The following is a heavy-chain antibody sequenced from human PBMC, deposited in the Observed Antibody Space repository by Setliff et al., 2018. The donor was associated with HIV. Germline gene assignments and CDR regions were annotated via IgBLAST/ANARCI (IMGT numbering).Heavy chain of an antibody. Sequence: PGGSLRLSCVASGFPFSAYTMHWVRQAPGKGLEWVAVISYDGSNKYYADSVKGRFTISRDNSKNTLSLHMNRLNPEDTALYYCTLGLYYYDTSGPRVFDYWGQGSLVTVSS. CDR2: ISYDGSNK. CDR1: GFPFSAYT. V-gene: IGHV3-30-3*01. D-gene: IGHD3-22*01. CDR3: TLGLYYYDTSGPRVFDY. J-gene: IGHJ4*02.